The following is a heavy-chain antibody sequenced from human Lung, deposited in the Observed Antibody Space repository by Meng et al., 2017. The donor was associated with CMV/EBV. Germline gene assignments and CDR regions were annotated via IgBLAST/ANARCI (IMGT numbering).Heavy chain of an antibody. V-gene: IGHV3-13*01. CDR3: ARALSPSHFDY. J-gene: IGHJ4*02. Sequence: GGSLRLSCTASGFTFSTYDFHWVRQPTGKGLEWVSSIGTVGDTYSIGSVKGRFIISREDAKNSVYLQMNSLRDEDTGLYYCARALSPSHFDYWGQGALVTVSS. CDR2: IGTVGDT. CDR1: GFTFSTYD.